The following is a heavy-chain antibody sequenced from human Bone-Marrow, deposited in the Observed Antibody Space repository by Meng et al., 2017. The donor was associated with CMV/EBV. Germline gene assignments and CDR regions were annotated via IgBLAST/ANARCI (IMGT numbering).Heavy chain of an antibody. V-gene: IGHV3-33*01. CDR2: IWYDGSNK. Sequence: GESLKISCAASGFTFSSYGMHWVRQAPGKGLEWVAVIWYDGSNKYYADSVKGRFTISRDNSKNTLYLQMNSLRAEDTAVYYCARVIAACPRYFDLWGRGTLVTVSS. D-gene: IGHD6-6*01. CDR3: ARVIAACPRYFDL. CDR1: GFTFSSYG. J-gene: IGHJ2*01.